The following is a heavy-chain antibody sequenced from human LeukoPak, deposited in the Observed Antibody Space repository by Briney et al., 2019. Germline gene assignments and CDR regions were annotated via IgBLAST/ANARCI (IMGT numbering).Heavy chain of an antibody. V-gene: IGHV3-23*01. D-gene: IGHD6-19*01. CDR1: GFTFSSHA. J-gene: IGHJ4*02. CDR2: ISGVGGST. Sequence: GGSLRLSCAASGFTFSSHAMSWVRQTPGKGLDWVSGISGVGGSTYYADSVKGRFTISRDNSKTTVYLQMNSLRAEDTAVYYCAKARGWYDFDYWGQGILVTVSS. CDR3: AKARGWYDFDY.